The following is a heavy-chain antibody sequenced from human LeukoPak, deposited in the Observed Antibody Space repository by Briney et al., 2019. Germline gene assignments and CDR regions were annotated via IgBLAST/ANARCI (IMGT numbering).Heavy chain of an antibody. Sequence: PGGSLRLSCTASGFTFGDYAMSWVRQAPGKGLEWVGFIRSNAYGGTTEYAASVKGRFTISRDDSKSIAYLQMNSVKTEDTAVYYCTRDVAGYFDYWGQGALVTVSS. CDR1: GFTFGDYA. CDR3: TRDVAGYFDY. CDR2: IRSNAYGGTT. D-gene: IGHD6-19*01. V-gene: IGHV3-49*04. J-gene: IGHJ4*02.